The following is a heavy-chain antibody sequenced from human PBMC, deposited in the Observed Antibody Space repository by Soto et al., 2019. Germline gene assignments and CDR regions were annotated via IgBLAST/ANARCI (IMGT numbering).Heavy chain of an antibody. CDR3: ARDSRSGYDYHSYAH. Sequence: GASVKVSCKASGYTFTGYYLHWVRQAPGQGLEWMGWISPSSGGTNYAQRFQGRVTTTRDTSTSTAYIELSRLTSDDTAIYYCARDSRSGYDYHSYAHCGQGPLVTVYS. CDR2: ISPSSGGT. J-gene: IGHJ4*02. V-gene: IGHV1-2*02. CDR1: GYTFTGYY. D-gene: IGHD5-12*01.